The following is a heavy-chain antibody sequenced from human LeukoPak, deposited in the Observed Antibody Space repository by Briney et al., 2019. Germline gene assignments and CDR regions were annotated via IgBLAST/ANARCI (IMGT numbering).Heavy chain of an antibody. CDR1: GFTFADYG. Sequence: GGSLRLSCAASGFTFADYGMHWVRQAPGKGLEWVASISWNSANIAYADSVKGRFTISRDNARNSLYLQMNSLRAEDMASYYCAKGGCSSITCYTNCWGQGTLVTVSS. J-gene: IGHJ4*02. CDR2: ISWNSANI. D-gene: IGHD2-2*02. CDR3: AKGGCSSITCYTNC. V-gene: IGHV3-9*03.